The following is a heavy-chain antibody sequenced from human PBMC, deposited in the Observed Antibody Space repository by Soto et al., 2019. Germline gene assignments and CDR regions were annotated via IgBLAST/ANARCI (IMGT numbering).Heavy chain of an antibody. Sequence: GGSLRLSCSASGFTFSSYAMHWVRQAPGKGLEYVSSISTNGGSTHYADSVKGRFTISRDNSKNTQYLQMSSLRADDTAVYYCVKGEYYYDSSGYYPFDYWGQGTLFTVSS. CDR1: GFTFSSYA. CDR3: VKGEYYYDSSGYYPFDY. D-gene: IGHD3-22*01. CDR2: ISTNGGST. V-gene: IGHV3-64D*06. J-gene: IGHJ4*02.